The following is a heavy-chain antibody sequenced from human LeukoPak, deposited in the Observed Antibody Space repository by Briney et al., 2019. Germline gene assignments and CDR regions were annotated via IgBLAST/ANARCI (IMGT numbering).Heavy chain of an antibody. Sequence: GGSLRLSCAASGFTFSSYAMHWVRQAPGKGLEWVAVIWYDGSKTYYADSVKGRFTISRDDSKNTLYLQMNSLKTEDTAVYYCTTRLIAAAIYWGQGTLVTVSS. J-gene: IGHJ4*02. CDR3: TTRLIAAAIY. V-gene: IGHV3-33*08. D-gene: IGHD6-13*01. CDR1: GFTFSSYA. CDR2: IWYDGSKT.